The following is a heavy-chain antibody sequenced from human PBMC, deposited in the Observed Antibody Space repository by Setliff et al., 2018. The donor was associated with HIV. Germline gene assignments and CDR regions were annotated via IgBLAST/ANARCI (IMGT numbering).Heavy chain of an antibody. J-gene: IGHJ6*02. CDR3: ARVLPSSYYYGMDV. CDR1: GGSISSYY. CDR2: IYTSGST. Sequence: PSETLSLTCTVSGGSISSYYWSWIRQPAGKGLEWIGHIYTSGSTNYNPSLKSRVTMSVNTSKNQFSPKLNSVTAADTAVYYCARVLPSSYYYGMDVWGQGTTVTVSS. V-gene: IGHV4-4*07.